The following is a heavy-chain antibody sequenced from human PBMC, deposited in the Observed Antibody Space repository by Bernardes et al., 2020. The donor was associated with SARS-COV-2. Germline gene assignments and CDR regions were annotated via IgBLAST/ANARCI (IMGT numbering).Heavy chain of an antibody. Sequence: SSVNVSCQASRGTFSSYAIPWLRQAPGQGLEYMGWIIPFLPTPTYAPQSLGRVTLTADTSTNTAYMEVSSLTSDDTAVYYCARTYGDYLVGFIDHWGQGTLVTVSS. CDR3: ARTYGDYLVGFIDH. J-gene: IGHJ4*02. CDR2: IIPFLPTP. V-gene: IGHV1-69*10. D-gene: IGHD4-17*01. CDR1: RGTFSSYA.